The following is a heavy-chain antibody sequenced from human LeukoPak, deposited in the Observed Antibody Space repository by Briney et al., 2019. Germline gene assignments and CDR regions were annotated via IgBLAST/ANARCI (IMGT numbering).Heavy chain of an antibody. D-gene: IGHD3-22*01. CDR2: ISSSSSYI. J-gene: IGHJ3*02. CDR3: ARERDLYYYDSSGLQTDAFDI. Sequence: GGSLRLSCAASGFTFSSYSMNWVRQAPGKGLESVSSISSSSSYIYYADSVNGRFTISRDNAKNSLYLQMNSLRAQDKDVYYCARERDLYYYDSSGLQTDAFDIWGQGTMVTVSS. CDR1: GFTFSSYS. V-gene: IGHV3-21*01.